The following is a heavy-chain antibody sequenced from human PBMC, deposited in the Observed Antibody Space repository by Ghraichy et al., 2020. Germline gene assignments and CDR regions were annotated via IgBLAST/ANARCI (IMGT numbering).Heavy chain of an antibody. CDR1: GYTFTTYG. Sequence: ASVKVSCKASGYTFTTYGISWVRQAPGQGLEWMGWISAYNGNTNYAQKLQGRVTMTTDTSTSTAYMELRSLRSDDTAVYYCARVKRGWYPEYFQHWGQGTLVSVSA. J-gene: IGHJ1*01. V-gene: IGHV1-18*04. CDR2: ISAYNGNT. D-gene: IGHD6-19*01. CDR3: ARVKRGWYPEYFQH.